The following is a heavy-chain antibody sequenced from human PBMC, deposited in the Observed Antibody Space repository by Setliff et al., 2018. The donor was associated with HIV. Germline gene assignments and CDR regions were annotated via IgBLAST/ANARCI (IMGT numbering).Heavy chain of an antibody. V-gene: IGHV1-18*01. CDR3: ARDTVLPLETIYYYYGSGSIDP. Sequence: ASVKVSCKTSGYMFIAYGMSWVRRAPGQGLEWMGWIGPYNDRTEYAQEFQGRVSLTIDTSTSTAYMELRSLRSDDTAVYYCARDTVLPLETIYYYYGSGSIDPWGQGTLVTVSS. D-gene: IGHD3-10*01. CDR2: IGPYNDRT. J-gene: IGHJ5*02. CDR1: GYMFIAYG.